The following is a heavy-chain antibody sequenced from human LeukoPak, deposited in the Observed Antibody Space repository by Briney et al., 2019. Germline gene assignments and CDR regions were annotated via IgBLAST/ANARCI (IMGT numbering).Heavy chain of an antibody. CDR3: ARDGDRIFGVVLSDY. CDR1: GYTFTGYY. Sequence: ASVKVSCKASGYTFTGYYMHWVRQAPGQGLEWMGRINPNSGGTNYAQKFQGRVTMTRDTSISTAYMELSRLRSEDTAVYYCARDGDRIFGVVLSDYWGQGTLVTVSS. J-gene: IGHJ4*02. V-gene: IGHV1-2*06. CDR2: INPNSGGT. D-gene: IGHD3-3*01.